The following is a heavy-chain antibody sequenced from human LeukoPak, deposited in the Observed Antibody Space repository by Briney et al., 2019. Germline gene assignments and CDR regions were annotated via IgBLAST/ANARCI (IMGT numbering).Heavy chain of an antibody. V-gene: IGHV1-69*04. CDR3: AGVRSIVIVPAASEVGFDY. Sequence: AASVKVSCKASGGTFSSYAISWVRQAPGQGLEWMGRIIPIFGIANYAQKFQGRVTITADKSTSTAYMEVSSLRSEDTAVYYCAGVRSIVIVPAASEVGFDYWGQGTLVTVSS. D-gene: IGHD2-2*01. CDR1: GGTFSSYA. CDR2: IIPIFGIA. J-gene: IGHJ4*02.